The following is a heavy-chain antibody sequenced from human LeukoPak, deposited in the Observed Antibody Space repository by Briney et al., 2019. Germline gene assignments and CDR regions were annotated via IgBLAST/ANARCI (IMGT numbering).Heavy chain of an antibody. CDR1: GYTFTGYY. CDR3: ARPHTYYDFWSGQPRFDY. Sequence: GASGKVSCKASGYTFTGYYMHWVRQAPGQGLEWMGWINPNSGGINYAQKFQGRVTMTRDTSISTAYMELSRLRPDDTAVYYCARPHTYYDFWSGQPRFDYWGQGTLVTVSS. D-gene: IGHD3-3*01. CDR2: INPNSGGI. V-gene: IGHV1-2*02. J-gene: IGHJ4*02.